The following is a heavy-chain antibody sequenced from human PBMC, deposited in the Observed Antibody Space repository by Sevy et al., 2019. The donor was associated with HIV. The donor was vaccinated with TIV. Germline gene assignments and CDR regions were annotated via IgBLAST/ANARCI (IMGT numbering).Heavy chain of an antibody. CDR2: IRSKDYGGTI. Sequence: GGSLRLSCTGSGFTFGGYALSWFRQAPGKGLEWVGFIRSKDYGGTIESAASVKGRFIISRDDSKSIAYLQMDSLKTEDTAVYYCTTDLGVFYGSGSSGAFDFWGQGTMVTVSS. CDR3: TTDLGVFYGSGSSGAFDF. CDR1: GFTFGGYA. J-gene: IGHJ3*01. D-gene: IGHD3-10*01. V-gene: IGHV3-49*03.